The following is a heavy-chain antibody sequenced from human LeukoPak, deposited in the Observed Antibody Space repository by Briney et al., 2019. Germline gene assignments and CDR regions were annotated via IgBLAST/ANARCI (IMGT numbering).Heavy chain of an antibody. Sequence: GGSLRLSCAASGFTFSYYAMNWVRQAPGKGLEWVSSISSSSSYIYYADSVKGRFTISRDNAKNSLYLQMNSLRAEDTAVYYCARDGIAVSHFDYWGQGTLVTVSS. CDR1: GFTFSYYA. D-gene: IGHD6-19*01. CDR2: ISSSSSYI. CDR3: ARDGIAVSHFDY. V-gene: IGHV3-21*01. J-gene: IGHJ4*02.